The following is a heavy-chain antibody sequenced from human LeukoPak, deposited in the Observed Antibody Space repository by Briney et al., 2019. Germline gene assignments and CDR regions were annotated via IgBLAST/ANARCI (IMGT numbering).Heavy chain of an antibody. D-gene: IGHD5-24*01. CDR1: GYSFTNYW. V-gene: IGHV5-51*01. J-gene: IGHJ3*02. CDR3: ARRGGDGYNPGAFDI. CDR2: IYPGDSDT. Sequence: GESLKISCKGSGYSFTNYWIGWVRQMPGKGLEWMGIIYPGDSDTKYSPSFRGQVTISADKSISTAYLQWSSLKASDTAMYYCARRGGDGYNPGAFDIWGQGTMVTVSS.